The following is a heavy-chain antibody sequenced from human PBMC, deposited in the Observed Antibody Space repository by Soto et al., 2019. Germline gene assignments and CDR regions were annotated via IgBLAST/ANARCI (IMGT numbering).Heavy chain of an antibody. CDR1: GGTLNNYA. Sequence: SVKVSCKASGGTLNNYAMNWVRQAPGQGLEWMGGILPVSAPPDYAQKFQGRVSITADHSTSTVYMELSRLKSDDTAVYFCATDSNYDVSNSFWGQGTLVTVSS. J-gene: IGHJ4*02. D-gene: IGHD3-3*01. V-gene: IGHV1-69*13. CDR3: ATDSNYDVSNSF. CDR2: ILPVSAPP.